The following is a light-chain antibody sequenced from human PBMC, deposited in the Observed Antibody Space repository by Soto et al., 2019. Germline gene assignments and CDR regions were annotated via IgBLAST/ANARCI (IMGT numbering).Light chain of an antibody. Sequence: DIQMTQSPSSLSASVGDRVTITCQARQDISNYLNWYQQKPGNAPNLLIYDASTLETGVPSRFSGSGSGTDFTFTISSLQPEDMAPYYCQQYANPPYPFGQGTQLEIQ. CDR1: QDISNY. J-gene: IGKJ2*01. CDR2: DAS. V-gene: IGKV1-33*01. CDR3: QQYANPPYP.